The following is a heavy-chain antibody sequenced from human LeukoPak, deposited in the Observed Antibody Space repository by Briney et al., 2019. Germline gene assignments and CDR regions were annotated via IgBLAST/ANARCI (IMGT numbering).Heavy chain of an antibody. CDR2: ISNYNGDT. CDR3: ARAPNYAGSGSFFSDY. D-gene: IGHD3-10*01. J-gene: IGHJ4*02. CDR1: GYTFTSYG. V-gene: IGHV1-18*01. Sequence: ASVNVSFKASGYTFTSYGISWVRQAPGQGVEWMGWISNYNGDTRYAQKVQDRVTVTADTSTTTSYMELRSLRSDDTAVYYCARAPNYAGSGSFFSDYWGQGTLVSVSS.